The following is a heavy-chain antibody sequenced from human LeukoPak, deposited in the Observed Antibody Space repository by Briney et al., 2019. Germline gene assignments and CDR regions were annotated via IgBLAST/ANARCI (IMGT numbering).Heavy chain of an antibody. CDR3: ARDLDGGSGYDY. CDR1: GGSISSYY. V-gene: IGHV4-59*01. Sequence: SETLSLTCTVSGGSISSYYWSWIRQPPGKGLEWIGCIYYSGSTNYNPSLKSRVTISVDTSKNQFSLKLSSVTAADTAVYYCARDLDGGSGYDYWGQGTLVTVSS. D-gene: IGHD2-15*01. CDR2: IYYSGST. J-gene: IGHJ4*02.